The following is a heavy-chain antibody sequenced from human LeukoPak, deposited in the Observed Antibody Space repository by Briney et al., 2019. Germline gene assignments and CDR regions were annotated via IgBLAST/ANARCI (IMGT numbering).Heavy chain of an antibody. CDR1: GYTFTGYY. CDR3: ARGGEQWSPSYYYMDV. Sequence: ASVKVSCKASGYTFTGYYIHWVRQAPGQGLEWMGWINPNSGGTNYAQKFQGRVTMTRDTSISTAYMELSRLRSDDTAVYYCARGGEQWSPSYYYMDVWGKGTTVTVSS. CDR2: INPNSGGT. J-gene: IGHJ6*03. D-gene: IGHD6-19*01. V-gene: IGHV1-2*02.